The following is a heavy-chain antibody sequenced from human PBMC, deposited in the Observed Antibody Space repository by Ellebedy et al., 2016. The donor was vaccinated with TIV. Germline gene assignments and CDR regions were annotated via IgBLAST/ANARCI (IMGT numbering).Heavy chain of an antibody. CDR2: ISSYSSTV. Sequence: PGGSLRLSCAASSFTFKNAWLNWVRQAPGKGLEWISFISSYSSTVYYADSVKGRFTVSRDNSKDLLYLQLNSLRAEDTAVYYCARDYYDSPVYYYLDYWGQGTLVTVSS. D-gene: IGHD3-22*01. J-gene: IGHJ4*02. CDR3: ARDYYDSPVYYYLDY. V-gene: IGHV3-48*04. CDR1: SFTFKNAW.